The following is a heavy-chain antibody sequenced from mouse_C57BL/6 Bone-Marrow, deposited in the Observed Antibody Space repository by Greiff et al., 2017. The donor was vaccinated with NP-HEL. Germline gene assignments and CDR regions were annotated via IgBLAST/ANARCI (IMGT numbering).Heavy chain of an antibody. D-gene: IGHD2-4*01. CDR3: ARSGIYYDYYWYFDV. CDR1: GYTFTNYW. Sequence: VQLQQSGAELVRPGTSVKMSCKASGYTFTNYWIGWAKQRPGHGLEWIGDIYPGGGYTNYNEKFKGKATLTADKSSSTAYMQFRSLTSEDSAIYYCARSGIYYDYYWYFDVWGTGTTVTVSS. J-gene: IGHJ1*03. CDR2: IYPGGGYT. V-gene: IGHV1-63*01.